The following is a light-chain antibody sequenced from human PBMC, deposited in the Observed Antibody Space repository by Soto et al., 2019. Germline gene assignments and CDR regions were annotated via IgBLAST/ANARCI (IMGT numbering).Light chain of an antibody. CDR3: QQYNNWPWT. J-gene: IGKJ1*01. Sequence: EVVMTQSPATLSVSPGERVTLSCRASQSVTSNLVWFQQKPGQAPRPLIYVASIRATGIPARFSGSGSGTEFTLTISSLQSEDFEVYYCQQYNNWPWTFGQGTKVEIK. V-gene: IGKV3-15*01. CDR1: QSVTSN. CDR2: VAS.